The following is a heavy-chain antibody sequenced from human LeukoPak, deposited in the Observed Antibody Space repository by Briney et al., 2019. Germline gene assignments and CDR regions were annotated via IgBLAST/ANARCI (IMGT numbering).Heavy chain of an antibody. V-gene: IGHV4-59*12. J-gene: IGHJ4*02. D-gene: IGHD3-10*01. CDR1: GGSISSYY. CDR3: ARGGGAKVRSGSYFPGTFDY. CDR2: IYYSGST. Sequence: SETLSLTCTVSGGSISSYYWSWIRQPPGKGLEWIGYIYYSGSTYYNPSLKSRVTISVDTSKNQFSLKLSSVTAADTAVYYCARGGGAKVRSGSYFPGTFDYWGQGTLVTVSS.